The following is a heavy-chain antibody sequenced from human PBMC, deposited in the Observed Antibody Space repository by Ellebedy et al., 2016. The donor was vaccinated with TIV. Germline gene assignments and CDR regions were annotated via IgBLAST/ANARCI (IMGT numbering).Heavy chain of an antibody. D-gene: IGHD6-19*01. CDR1: GFTFSDYY. CDR2: ISSSSSYT. CDR3: AREGNGSGWYYYGMDV. J-gene: IGHJ6*02. Sequence: PGGSLRLSCAASGFTFSDYYMSWIRQAPGKGLEWVSYISSSSSYTNYADSVKGRFTISRDNAKKSLYLQMNSLRAEETAVYYCAREGNGSGWYYYGMDVWGQGTTVTVSS. V-gene: IGHV3-11*06.